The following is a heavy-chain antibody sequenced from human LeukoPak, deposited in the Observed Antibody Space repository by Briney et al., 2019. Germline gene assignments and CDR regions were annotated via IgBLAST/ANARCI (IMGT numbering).Heavy chain of an antibody. CDR3: ARQGTVTGNYYYYGMDV. CDR1: GGSISSGGYY. Sequence: SQTLSLTCTVSGGSISSGGYYWSWIRQHPGKGLEWIGYIYYSGSTNYNPSLKRRVTISVDTSKNQFSLKLSSVTAADTAVYYCARQGTVTGNYYYYGMDVWGQGTTVTVSS. V-gene: IGHV4-31*03. J-gene: IGHJ6*02. D-gene: IGHD4-17*01. CDR2: IYYSGST.